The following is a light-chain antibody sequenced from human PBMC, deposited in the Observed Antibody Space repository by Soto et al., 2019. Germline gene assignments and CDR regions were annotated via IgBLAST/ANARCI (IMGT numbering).Light chain of an antibody. CDR3: AAWDDSLSGVI. CDR1: SSNIGTNY. CDR2: RNN. Sequence: QSVLTQPPSASGTPGQRVIISCSGGSSNIGTNYVYWYQQLPGTPGTAPKLLIYRNNQRPSGVPDRFSGSKSGTSTSLAISGLRSEDEADYYCAAWDDSLSGVIFGGGTKLTVL. V-gene: IGLV1-47*01. J-gene: IGLJ2*01.